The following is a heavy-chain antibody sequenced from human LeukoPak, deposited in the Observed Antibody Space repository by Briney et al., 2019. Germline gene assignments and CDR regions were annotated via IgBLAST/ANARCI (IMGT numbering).Heavy chain of an antibody. J-gene: IGHJ3*01. V-gene: IGHV3-23*01. CDR3: AKDIQLST. D-gene: IGHD5-24*01. CDR1: GFTFSVAA. Sequence: TGGSLRLSCAASGFTFSVAAMTWVCQAPGKGLEWVSLISASGESTYYADSVKGRFTISRDNSKNTLSLQMNSLRVEDTAMYFCAKDIQLSTWGLGTMVTVSS. CDR2: ISASGEST.